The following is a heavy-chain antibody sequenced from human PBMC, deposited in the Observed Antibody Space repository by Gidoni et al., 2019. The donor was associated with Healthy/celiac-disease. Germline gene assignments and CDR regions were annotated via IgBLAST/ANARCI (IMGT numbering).Heavy chain of an antibody. Sequence: VQLVESGGGVVQPGRSLRLSCAASGFTFSSYAMHWVRQAPGKGLEWVAVISYDGSNKYYADSVKGRFTISRDNSKNTLYLQMNSLRAEDTAVYYCARDEQWLDFAYFDYWGQGTLVTVSS. CDR3: ARDEQWLDFAYFDY. D-gene: IGHD6-19*01. V-gene: IGHV3-30-3*01. CDR1: GFTFSSYA. CDR2: ISYDGSNK. J-gene: IGHJ4*02.